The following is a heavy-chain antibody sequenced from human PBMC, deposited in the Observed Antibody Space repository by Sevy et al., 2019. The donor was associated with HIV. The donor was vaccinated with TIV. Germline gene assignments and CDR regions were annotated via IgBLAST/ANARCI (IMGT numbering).Heavy chain of an antibody. J-gene: IGHJ4*02. D-gene: IGHD6-13*01. CDR2: IKQDGSVK. Sequence: GGSLRLSCAASGFSLNSYWMSWVRQAPGKGLEWVANIKQDGSVKYYVDSVKGRFTISIGNARNLLYLQMNSLRAEEMAPYYCVRAIAADGSFWGQGTLVTVSS. CDR1: GFSLNSYW. V-gene: IGHV3-7*01. CDR3: VRAIAADGSF.